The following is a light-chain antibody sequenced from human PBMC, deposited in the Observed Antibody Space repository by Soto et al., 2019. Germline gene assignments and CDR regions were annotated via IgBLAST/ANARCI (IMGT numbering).Light chain of an antibody. J-gene: IGKJ2*01. CDR1: QSVADSY. V-gene: IGKV3D-20*02. CDR2: AAT. CDR3: QQRSKWPET. Sequence: EVVLTQSPGTLSLSPGERATLSCRASQSVADSYLAWYQQKPGRAPRLLFYAATRRATGIPDRFSGSGSGTDFTLTISSLAPEDVAVYFCQQRSKWPETFGQGTKLEIK.